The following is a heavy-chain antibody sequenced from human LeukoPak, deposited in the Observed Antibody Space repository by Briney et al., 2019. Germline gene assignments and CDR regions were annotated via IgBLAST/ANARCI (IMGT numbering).Heavy chain of an antibody. CDR1: GYSFTSYW. D-gene: IGHD6-19*01. J-gene: IGHJ4*02. Sequence: GESLKISCKGSGYSFTSYWIGWVRQMPGKGLEWMGIIYPGDSDTRYSPSFQGQVTISADKSISTAYLQWSSLKASDTAMYYCARGQEWLVRSTLGDYWGQGTLVTVSS. V-gene: IGHV5-51*01. CDR3: ARGQEWLVRSTLGDY. CDR2: IYPGDSDT.